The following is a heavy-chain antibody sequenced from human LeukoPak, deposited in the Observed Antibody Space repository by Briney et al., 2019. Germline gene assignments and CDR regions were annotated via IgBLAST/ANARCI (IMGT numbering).Heavy chain of an antibody. Sequence: GGSLRLSCAASGFTFSSYEMNWVRQAPGKGLEWVSYISSSSGTKYYADSVKGRFTISRDNAKNSLYLQMNSLRVEDTATYFCAREGAHNHFDIWGQGTLVTVSS. D-gene: IGHD1-1*01. CDR1: GFTFSSYE. CDR2: ISSSSGTK. CDR3: AREGAHNHFDI. J-gene: IGHJ4*02. V-gene: IGHV3-48*03.